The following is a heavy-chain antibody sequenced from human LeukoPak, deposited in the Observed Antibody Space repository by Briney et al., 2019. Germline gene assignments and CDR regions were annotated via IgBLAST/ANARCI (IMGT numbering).Heavy chain of an antibody. V-gene: IGHV5-51*01. CDR1: GYGFTTYW. CDR2: ICPGDSDT. J-gene: IGHJ4*02. D-gene: IGHD3-10*01. CDR3: ARQHGSGSYYSRAIYY. Sequence: GASLQISCEASGYGFTTYWIGWGRQMPGKGLEWMGIICPGDSDTRYSPSFQGQVTTSADKSINTAYLQWSSLKASDTAMYYCARQHGSGSYYSRAIYYWGQGTLVTVSS.